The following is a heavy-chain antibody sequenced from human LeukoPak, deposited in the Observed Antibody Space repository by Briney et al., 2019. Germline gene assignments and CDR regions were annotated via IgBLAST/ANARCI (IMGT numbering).Heavy chain of an antibody. D-gene: IGHD3-22*01. CDR2: IYPGDSDT. CDR3: ARQVPVVGYYDSSGYDY. J-gene: IGHJ4*02. CDR1: GYIFTSYW. V-gene: IGHV5-51*01. Sequence: GESLKISCKGSGYIFTSYWIGWVRQLPGKGLEWMGIIYPGDSDTRYSPSFQGQVTISADKSISTPYLQWSSLKASATAMYYCARQVPVVGYYDSSGYDYWGQGTLVTVPS.